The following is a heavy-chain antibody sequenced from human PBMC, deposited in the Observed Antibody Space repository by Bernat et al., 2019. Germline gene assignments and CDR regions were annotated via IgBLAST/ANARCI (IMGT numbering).Heavy chain of an antibody. V-gene: IGHV3-33*01. CDR1: GFTFSSYG. Sequence: QVQLVESGGGVVQPGRSLRLSCAASGFTFSSYGMHWVRQAPGKGLEWVAVIWYDGSNKYYADSVKGRFTISRDNSKNTLYLQMNSLRAEDTAVYYCARGTYYDFWSGYYTGVYFDYWGQGTLVTVSP. CDR2: IWYDGSNK. CDR3: ARGTYYDFWSGYYTGVYFDY. D-gene: IGHD3-3*01. J-gene: IGHJ4*02.